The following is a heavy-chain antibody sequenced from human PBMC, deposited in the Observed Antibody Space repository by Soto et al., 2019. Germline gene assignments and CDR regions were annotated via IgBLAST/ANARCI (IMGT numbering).Heavy chain of an antibody. CDR2: ISYDGSNK. D-gene: IGHD1-26*01. CDR3: ARAPTSVPLVYYYYGMDV. J-gene: IGHJ6*02. V-gene: IGHV3-30-3*01. Sequence: PGGSLRLSCAASGFTFSSYAMHWVRQAPGKGLEWVAVISYDGSNKYYADSVKGRFTISRDNSKNTLYLQMNSLRAEDTAVYYCARAPTSVPLVYYYYGMDVWGQGTTVTVSS. CDR1: GFTFSSYA.